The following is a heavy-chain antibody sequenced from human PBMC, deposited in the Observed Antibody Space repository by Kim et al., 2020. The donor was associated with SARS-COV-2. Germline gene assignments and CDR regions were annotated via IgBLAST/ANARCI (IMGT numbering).Heavy chain of an antibody. CDR1: GGSIGSYY. V-gene: IGHV4-59*01. CDR3: ARGYGSGSYPYYYGMDV. J-gene: IGHJ6*02. D-gene: IGHD3-10*01. Sequence: SETLSLTCTVSGGSIGSYYWSWVRQPPGKGLEWIGYIYYSGSTSYNPSLKTRVTTSVDTSSNQFTLKLSSVTAADTAVYFCARGYGSGSYPYYYGMDVWGQGTTVTVSS. CDR2: IYYSGST.